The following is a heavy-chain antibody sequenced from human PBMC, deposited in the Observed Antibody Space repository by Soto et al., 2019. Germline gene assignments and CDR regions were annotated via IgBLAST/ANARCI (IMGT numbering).Heavy chain of an antibody. CDR1: GFTFSSYS. J-gene: IGHJ4*02. CDR2: ISSSSSYI. D-gene: IGHD6-19*01. Sequence: PGGSLRLSCAASGFTFSSYSMNWVRQAPGKGLEWVSSISSSSSYIYYADSVKGRFTISRDNAKNSLYLQMNSLRAEDTAVYYCARDYASAVAGVDYFDYWGQGTLVTVSS. CDR3: ARDYASAVAGVDYFDY. V-gene: IGHV3-21*01.